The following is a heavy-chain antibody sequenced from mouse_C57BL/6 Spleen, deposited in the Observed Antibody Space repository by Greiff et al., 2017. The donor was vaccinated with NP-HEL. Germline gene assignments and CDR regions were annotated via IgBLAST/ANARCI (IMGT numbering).Heavy chain of an antibody. V-gene: IGHV1-76*01. CDR1: GYTFTDYY. J-gene: IGHJ1*03. D-gene: IGHD2-1*01. CDR2: IYPGSGNT. Sequence: QVQLKESGAELVRPGASVKLSCKASGYTFTDYYINWVKQRPGQGLEWIARIYPGSGNTYYNEKFKGKATLTAEKSSSTAYMQLSSLTSEDSAVYFCARLDGNYEDWYFDVWGTGTTVTVSS. CDR3: ARLDGNYEDWYFDV.